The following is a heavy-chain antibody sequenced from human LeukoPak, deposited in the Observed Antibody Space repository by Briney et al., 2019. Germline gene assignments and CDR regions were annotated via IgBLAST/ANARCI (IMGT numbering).Heavy chain of an antibody. Sequence: SETLSLTCAVYGGSFSGYYWSWIRQPPGKGLEWLGEINHSGSTNYNPSLKSRVTISVDTSKNQFSLKLSSVTAADTAVYYCARPSIAAAGTKKTYYYGMDVWGKGTTVTVSS. CDR3: ARPSIAAAGTKKTYYYGMDV. V-gene: IGHV4-34*01. CDR2: INHSGST. CDR1: GGSFSGYY. J-gene: IGHJ6*04. D-gene: IGHD6-13*01.